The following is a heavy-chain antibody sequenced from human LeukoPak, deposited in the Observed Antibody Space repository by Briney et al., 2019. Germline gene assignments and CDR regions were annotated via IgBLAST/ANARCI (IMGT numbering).Heavy chain of an antibody. CDR3: AKSLDTAMDY. J-gene: IGHJ4*02. Sequence: PGGSPRLSCAASGFTFSSYGMHWVRQAPGKGLEWVAVISYDGSNKYYADSVKGRFTISRDNSKNTLYLQMNSLRAEDTAVYYCAKSLDTAMDYWGQGTLVTVSS. D-gene: IGHD5-18*01. CDR2: ISYDGSNK. CDR1: GFTFSSYG. V-gene: IGHV3-30*18.